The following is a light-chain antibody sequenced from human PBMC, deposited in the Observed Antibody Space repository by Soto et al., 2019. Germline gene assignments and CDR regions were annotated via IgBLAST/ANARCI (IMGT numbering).Light chain of an antibody. Sequence: QSVLTQPPSASGSPGQSVTISCTGTSSDVGGYNYVSWYQQHPGKAPKLMIYEVSKRPSGVPDRFSGAKSGNTASLTVSGLQAEDGADYYCSSYAGSNNRVFGGWTKLTVL. CDR3: SSYAGSNNRV. J-gene: IGLJ2*01. CDR1: SSDVGGYNY. V-gene: IGLV2-8*01. CDR2: EVS.